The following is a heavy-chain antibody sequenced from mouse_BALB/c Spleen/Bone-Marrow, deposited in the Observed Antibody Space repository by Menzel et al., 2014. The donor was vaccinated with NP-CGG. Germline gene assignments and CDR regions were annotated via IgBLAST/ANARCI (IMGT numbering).Heavy chain of an antibody. CDR3: ASAAAWFAY. CDR2: IYPGDGDT. V-gene: IGHV1-80*01. Sequence: VQRVESGAELVRPGSSVKISCEASGYAFSSYWMNWVKQRPGQGLEWIGQIYPGDGDTNYNGKFKGKATLTADKSSSTAYMQLSSLTSEDSAVYFCASAAAWFAYWGQGTLVTVSA. J-gene: IGHJ3*01. CDR1: GYAFSSYW.